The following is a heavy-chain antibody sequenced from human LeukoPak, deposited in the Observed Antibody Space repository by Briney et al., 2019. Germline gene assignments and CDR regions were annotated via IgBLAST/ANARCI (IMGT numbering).Heavy chain of an antibody. CDR2: ISSSSSTI. CDR1: GFTFSSYS. Sequence: GGSLRLSCAASGFTFSSYSMNWVRQAPGKGLEWVSYISSSSSTIYYADSVKGRFTISRDNAKNSLYLQMNSLRAEDTAVYYCARDEDIVVVPGAFDIWGQGTMVTVSS. J-gene: IGHJ3*02. V-gene: IGHV3-48*01. D-gene: IGHD2-2*01. CDR3: ARDEDIVVVPGAFDI.